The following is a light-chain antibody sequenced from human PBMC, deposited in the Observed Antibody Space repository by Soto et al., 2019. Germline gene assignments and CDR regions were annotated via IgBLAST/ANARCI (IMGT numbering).Light chain of an antibody. J-gene: IGKJ1*01. V-gene: IGKV3-20*01. Sequence: ETLLTQSPGTLSLSPGERATLSCRASQSVGGSSLAWYQQRPGQAPRLLIYDTSNRATGIPDRFSGSGSGTDFTLTISSLQSEDFAVYYCQQYNNWPLQTFGQGTKVEVQ. CDR3: QQYNNWPLQT. CDR1: QSVGGSS. CDR2: DTS.